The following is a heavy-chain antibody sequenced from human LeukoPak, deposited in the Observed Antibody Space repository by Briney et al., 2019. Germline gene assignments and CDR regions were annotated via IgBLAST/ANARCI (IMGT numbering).Heavy chain of an antibody. V-gene: IGHV3-74*01. J-gene: IGHJ4*02. CDR1: GFTFSSHW. CDR2: ISRDGRST. CDR3: TSDTVDTALGIDY. Sequence: PGRSLRLSCAASGFTFSSHWMHWVRQVPGKGLVWVSRISRDGRSTAYADSVKGRFTISRDNAKNTLYLQMNSLRAEDTAVYYCTSDTVDTALGIDYWGQGTLVTVSS. D-gene: IGHD5-18*01.